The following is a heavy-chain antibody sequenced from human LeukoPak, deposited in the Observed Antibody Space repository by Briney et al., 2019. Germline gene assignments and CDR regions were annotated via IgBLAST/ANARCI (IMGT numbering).Heavy chain of an antibody. CDR1: GYTFASYY. CDR2: INPSGGST. Sequence: GASVKVSCKASGYTFASYYMHWVRQAPGPGLEWMGIINPSGGSTSYAQKFQGRVTMTRDMSTSTVYMELSSLRSEDTAVYYCACFGRDGYPFDYWGQGTLVTVSS. V-gene: IGHV1-46*01. D-gene: IGHD5-24*01. J-gene: IGHJ4*02. CDR3: ACFGRDGYPFDY.